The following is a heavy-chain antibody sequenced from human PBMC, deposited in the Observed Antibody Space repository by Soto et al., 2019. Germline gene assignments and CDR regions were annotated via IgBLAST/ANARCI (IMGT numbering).Heavy chain of an antibody. CDR3: ARDDGSYYFDY. CDR2: IYYSGST. V-gene: IGHV4-59*01. Sequence: PSETLSLTCTVSGGSISSYYWSWIRQPPGKGLEWIGYIYYSGSTNYNPSLKSRVTISVDTSKNQFSLKLSSVTAADTAVYYCARDDGSYYFDYWGQGTPVTVSS. J-gene: IGHJ4*02. D-gene: IGHD1-26*01. CDR1: GGSISSYY.